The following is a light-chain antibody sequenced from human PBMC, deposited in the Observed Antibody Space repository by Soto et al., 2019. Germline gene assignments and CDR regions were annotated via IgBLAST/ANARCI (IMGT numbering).Light chain of an antibody. CDR2: KAS. V-gene: IGKV1-5*03. J-gene: IGKJ4*01. CDR1: QTINNW. CDR3: QQYDIYSLT. Sequence: DIQMTQSPSTLSASVGDRVTITCRASQTINNWLAWYQQKPGKAPKLLIFKASYLEPGVPSRFSGSGSGTEFTLTISSLQPDDFATYYCQQYDIYSLTFGGGTKVEIK.